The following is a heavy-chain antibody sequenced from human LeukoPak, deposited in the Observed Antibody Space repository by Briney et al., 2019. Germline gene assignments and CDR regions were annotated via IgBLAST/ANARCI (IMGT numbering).Heavy chain of an antibody. V-gene: IGHV4-30-2*01. CDR3: ARVVGATSFDY. D-gene: IGHD1-26*01. Sequence: SETLSLTCAVSGGSISSGGYSWSWIRQPPGKGLEWIGYIYHSGSTYYNPSLKSRVTISVDRSKNQFSLKLSSVTAADTAVYYCARVVGATSFDYWGQRTLVTVSS. J-gene: IGHJ4*02. CDR2: IYHSGST. CDR1: GGSISSGGYS.